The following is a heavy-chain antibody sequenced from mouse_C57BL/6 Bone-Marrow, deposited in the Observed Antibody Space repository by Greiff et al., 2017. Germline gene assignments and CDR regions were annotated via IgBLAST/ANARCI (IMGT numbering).Heavy chain of an antibody. V-gene: IGHV1-47*01. CDR2: FHPYNDDT. CDR1: GYTFTTYP. CDR3: AIDGNFGGYYFDY. D-gene: IGHD2-1*01. Sequence: QVQLQQSGAELVKPGASVKMSCKASGYTFTTYPIEWMKQHHGKSLEWIGNFHPYNDDTKYNETLKGKATLTVDKSSSTVYLELSRLTSDYSSVYYSAIDGNFGGYYFDYWGQGTTLTVSS. J-gene: IGHJ2*01.